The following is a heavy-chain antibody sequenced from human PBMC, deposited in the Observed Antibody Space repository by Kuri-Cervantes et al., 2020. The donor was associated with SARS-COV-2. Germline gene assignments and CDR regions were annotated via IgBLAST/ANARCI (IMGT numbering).Heavy chain of an antibody. J-gene: IGHJ4*02. V-gene: IGHV3-30*19. CDR2: ISYDGSNK. D-gene: IGHD3-16*02. CDR1: GFTFSRYG. CDR3: ARAGDYDYVWGSYRYDYFDY. Sequence: GESLKISCAASGFTFSRYGMHWVRQAPGKGLEWVAVISYDGSNKYYADSVKGRFTISRDNSKNTLYLQMNSLRAEDTAVYYCARAGDYDYVWGSYRYDYFDYWGQGTLVTVSS.